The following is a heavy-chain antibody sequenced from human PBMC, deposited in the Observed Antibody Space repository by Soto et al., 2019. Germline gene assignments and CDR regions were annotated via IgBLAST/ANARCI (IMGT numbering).Heavy chain of an antibody. CDR3: ARDCGGDRYYYYYYGMDV. J-gene: IGHJ6*02. V-gene: IGHV1-69*13. CDR2: IIPIFGTA. CDR1: GGTFSSYA. D-gene: IGHD2-21*02. Sequence: SVKVSCKASGGTFSSYAISWVRQAPGQGLEWMGGIIPIFGTANYAQKFQGRVTITADESTSTAYMELSSLRSEDTAVYYCARDCGGDRYYYYYYGMDVWGQGTTVTVSS.